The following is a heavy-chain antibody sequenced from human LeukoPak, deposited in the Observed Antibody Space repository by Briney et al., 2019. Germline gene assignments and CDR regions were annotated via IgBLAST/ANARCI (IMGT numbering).Heavy chain of an antibody. CDR1: GFSFSSYA. J-gene: IGHJ4*02. D-gene: IGHD4-17*01. V-gene: IGHV3-23*01. Sequence: GGSLRLSCAASGFSFSSYAMAWVRQAPGKGLEWVSVISGSTGTTYYADSVRGRFTISRDNSKNTLYLQMNSLRAEDTAVYYCATDHGFHYGAYFDYWGQGTLVTVSS. CDR2: ISGSTGTT. CDR3: ATDHGFHYGAYFDY.